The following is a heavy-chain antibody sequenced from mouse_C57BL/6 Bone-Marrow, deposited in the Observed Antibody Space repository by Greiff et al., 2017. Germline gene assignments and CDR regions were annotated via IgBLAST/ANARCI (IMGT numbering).Heavy chain of an antibody. V-gene: IGHV1-69*01. J-gene: IGHJ3*01. CDR2: IDPSDSYT. CDR3: VTGPSFAY. Sequence: QVQLQQPGAELVMPGASVKLSCKASGYTFTSYWMHWVKQRPGQGLEWIGEIDPSDSYTNYNQKFKGKATLTVDTSSSTAYMQLSSLTSEDSAVYYCVTGPSFAYWGQGTLVTVSA. D-gene: IGHD4-1*01. CDR1: GYTFTSYW.